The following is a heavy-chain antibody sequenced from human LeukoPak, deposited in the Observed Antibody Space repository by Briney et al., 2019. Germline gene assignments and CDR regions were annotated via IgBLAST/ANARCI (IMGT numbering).Heavy chain of an antibody. CDR3: ARDGQVWRSDGSGRVGRYYYYGMDV. J-gene: IGHJ6*02. D-gene: IGHD3-10*01. CDR1: GYTFTSYG. CDR2: ISAYNGNT. V-gene: IGHV1-18*01. Sequence: ASVKVSCKASGYTFTSYGISWVRQAPGQGLEWMGWISAYNGNTNYAQKLQGRVTMTTDTSTSTAYMELRSLRSDDTAVYYCARDGQVWRSDGSGRVGRYYYYGMDVWGQGTTVTVSS.